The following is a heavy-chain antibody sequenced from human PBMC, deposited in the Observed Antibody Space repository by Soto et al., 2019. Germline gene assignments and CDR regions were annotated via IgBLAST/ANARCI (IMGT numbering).Heavy chain of an antibody. CDR2: IWFDGTDK. J-gene: IGHJ4*02. CDR1: GLSFSNFC. V-gene: IGHV3-33*01. CDR3: ARRYCYRPSCPLFDI. Sequence: PGGSLRLSCAASGLSFSNFCFHWVRQAPCKGLEWVALIWFDGTDKYYADSVKGRFTISRDNSKDTVYLQMDSLRAEDTAVYYCARRYCYRPSCPLFDIWGQGILVTVSS. D-gene: IGHD3-16*02.